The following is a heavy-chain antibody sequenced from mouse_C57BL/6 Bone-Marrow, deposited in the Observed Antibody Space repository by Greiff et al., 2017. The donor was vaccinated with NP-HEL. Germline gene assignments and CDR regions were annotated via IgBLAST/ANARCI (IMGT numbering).Heavy chain of an antibody. Sequence: LQQSGAELVRPGASVKMSCKASGYTFTSYNMHWVKQTPRQGLEWIGAIYPGNGDTSYNQKFKGKATLTVDKSSSTAYMQLSSLTSEDSAVYFCARSVLHYYGSSYWYFDVWGTGTTVTVSS. V-gene: IGHV1-12*01. J-gene: IGHJ1*03. CDR2: IYPGNGDT. CDR3: ARSVLHYYGSSYWYFDV. CDR1: GYTFTSYN. D-gene: IGHD1-1*01.